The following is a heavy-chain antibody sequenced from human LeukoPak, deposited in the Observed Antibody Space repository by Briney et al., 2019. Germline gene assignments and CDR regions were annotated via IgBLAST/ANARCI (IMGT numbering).Heavy chain of an antibody. V-gene: IGHV4-30-4*01. CDR2: IYYSGNA. CDR1: GGSISSGDYY. J-gene: IGHJ4*02. D-gene: IGHD5-12*01. Sequence: SETLSLTCTVSGGSISSGDYYWSWIRQPPGKGPEWIGYIYYSGNAYYNPSLKSRVTISVDMSKDQISLKLSSVTAADTAVYYCARGLSGHDYDDYWGQGTLVTVPS. CDR3: ARGLSGHDYDDY.